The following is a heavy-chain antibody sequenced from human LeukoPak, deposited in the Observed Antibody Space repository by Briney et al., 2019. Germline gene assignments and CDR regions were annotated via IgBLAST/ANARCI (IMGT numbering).Heavy chain of an antibody. J-gene: IGHJ6*02. Sequence: GRSLRLSCAASGFTFSSYAMHWVRQAPGKGLEWVAVISYDGSNKYYADSVKGRFTISRDNSKNTLYLQMNSLRAEDTAVYYCAREYSNRHLVYYYYGMDVWGQGTTVTVSS. CDR2: ISYDGSNK. V-gene: IGHV3-30-3*01. CDR3: AREYSNRHLVYYYYGMDV. CDR1: GFTFSSYA. D-gene: IGHD4-4*01.